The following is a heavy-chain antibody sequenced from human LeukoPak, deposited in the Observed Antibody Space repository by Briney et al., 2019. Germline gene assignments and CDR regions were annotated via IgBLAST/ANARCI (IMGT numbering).Heavy chain of an antibody. CDR3: ARGPYQLLPFDY. D-gene: IGHD2-2*01. CDR2: ISSSSSYI. CDR1: GSTFSSCS. J-gene: IGHJ4*02. Sequence: GGSLRLSCAASGSTFSSCSMNWVRQAPGKGLEWVSSISSSSSYIYYADSVKGRFTISRDNAKNSLYLQMNSLRAEDTAVYYCARGPYQLLPFDYWGQGTLVTVSS. V-gene: IGHV3-21*01.